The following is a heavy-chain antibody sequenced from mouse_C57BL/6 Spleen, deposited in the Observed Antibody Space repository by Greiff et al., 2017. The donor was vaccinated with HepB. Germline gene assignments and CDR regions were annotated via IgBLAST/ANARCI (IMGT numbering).Heavy chain of an antibody. CDR2: ISSGGDYI. CDR3: TIYYGNYFDY. Sequence: EVHLVESGEGLVKPGGSLKLSCAASGFTFSSYAMSWVRQTPEKRLEWVAYISSGGDYIYYADTVKGRFTISRDNARNTLHLQMSSLKSEDTAMYYCTIYYGNYFDYWGQGTTLTVSS. J-gene: IGHJ2*01. D-gene: IGHD2-1*01. V-gene: IGHV5-9-1*02. CDR1: GFTFSSYA.